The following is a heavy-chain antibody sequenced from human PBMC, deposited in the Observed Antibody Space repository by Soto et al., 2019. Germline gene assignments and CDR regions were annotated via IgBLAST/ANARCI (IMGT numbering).Heavy chain of an antibody. V-gene: IGHV3-30-3*01. Sequence: PGGSLRLSCAASGFTFSSYAMHWVRQAPGKGLEWVAVISYDGSNKYYADSVKGRFTITRDNSKNTLYLQMNSLRAEDTAVYYCARTSLAYCGGDCRAFFDYWGQGTLVTVSS. CDR1: GFTFSSYA. D-gene: IGHD2-21*02. CDR2: ISYDGSNK. CDR3: ARTSLAYCGGDCRAFFDY. J-gene: IGHJ4*02.